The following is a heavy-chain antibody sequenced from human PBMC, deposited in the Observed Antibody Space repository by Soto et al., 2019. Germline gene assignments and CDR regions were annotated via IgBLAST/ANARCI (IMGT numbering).Heavy chain of an antibody. J-gene: IGHJ4*01. D-gene: IGHD1-26*01. CDR1: GFIFSDFG. V-gene: IGHV3-30*18. Sequence: QVQLVESGGGVVQPGRSLRLSCAASGFIFSDFGMHWVRQSPGRGLEWVADISDDGTEKNYADSVKGRFNISRDNTKNALYLQMSSLRAADTAVYYCAKQSAGWEHFYFVDWGPGTRLTVSS. CDR3: AKQSAGWEHFYFVD. CDR2: ISDDGTEK.